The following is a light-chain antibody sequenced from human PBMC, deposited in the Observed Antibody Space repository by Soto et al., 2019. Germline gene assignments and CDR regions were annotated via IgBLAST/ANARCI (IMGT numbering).Light chain of an antibody. Sequence: IMTQSPATLSVTTGESATLSCRVSQSISSSKLAWYQQNPGQAPRLLMYGASNRATGIPARFSGSGSGTEFTLTISSLQSEDFAVYYCQQYDYWPRTFGQGTKVDIK. CDR2: GAS. CDR1: QSISSS. CDR3: QQYDYWPRT. J-gene: IGKJ1*01. V-gene: IGKV3-15*01.